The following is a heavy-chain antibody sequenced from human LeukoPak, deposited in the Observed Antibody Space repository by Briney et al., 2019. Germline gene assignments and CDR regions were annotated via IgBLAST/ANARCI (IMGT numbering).Heavy chain of an antibody. J-gene: IGHJ6*02. D-gene: IGHD3-10*01. CDR1: GFTFSSYW. Sequence: PGGSLRLSCAASGFTFSSYWMSWVRQAPGKGLEWVANIKQDGSEKYYVDSVKGRFTISRDNAKNSLYLQMNSLRAEDTAVYYCARDSGQPQSSWYYYYGMDVWGQGTTVTVSS. CDR3: ARDSGQPQSSWYYYYGMDV. V-gene: IGHV3-7*01. CDR2: IKQDGSEK.